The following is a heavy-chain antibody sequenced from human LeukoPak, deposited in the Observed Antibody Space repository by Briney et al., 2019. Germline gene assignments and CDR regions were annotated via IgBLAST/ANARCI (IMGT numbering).Heavy chain of an antibody. D-gene: IGHD3-10*01. CDR2: ISYDGSNK. Sequence: PGGSRRLSCAASGFTFSSYAMHWVRQAPGKGLEWVAVISYDGSNKYYADSVKGRFTISRDNSKNTLYLQMNSPRAEDTAVYYCARDLLSWGWVRGVMVEQRGFDYWGQGTLVTVSS. J-gene: IGHJ4*02. CDR1: GFTFSSYA. V-gene: IGHV3-30-3*01. CDR3: ARDLLSWGWVRGVMVEQRGFDY.